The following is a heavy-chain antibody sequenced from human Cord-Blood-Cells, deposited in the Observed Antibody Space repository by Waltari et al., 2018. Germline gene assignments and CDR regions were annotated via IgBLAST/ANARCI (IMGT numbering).Heavy chain of an antibody. V-gene: IGHV4-31*03. CDR2: IYYSGST. J-gene: IGHJ2*01. Sequence: QVQLQESAPGLVKPSQTLSLTCTVSGGLISSGGYCWSWIRQHPGRGLEWIGYIYYSGSTYYNPSLKSRVTISVDTSKNQFSLKLSSVTAADTAVYYCASLAGWYFDLWGRGTLVTVSS. D-gene: IGHD3-16*01. CDR1: GGLISSGGYC. CDR3: ASLAGWYFDL.